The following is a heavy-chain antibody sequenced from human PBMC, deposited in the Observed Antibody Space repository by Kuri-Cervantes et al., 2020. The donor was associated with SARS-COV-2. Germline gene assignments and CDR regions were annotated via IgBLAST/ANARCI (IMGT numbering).Heavy chain of an antibody. D-gene: IGHD3-3*01. Sequence: GGSLRLSCAASGFTFDDYAMQWVRQAPGKGLEWVSGISWNSGTIGYADSVKGRFTISRDNAKNSLYLQMNSLRTEDTALYYCAKDMGHLEWLLSGYYYYYMDVWGKGTTVTVSS. J-gene: IGHJ6*03. CDR2: ISWNSGTI. CDR1: GFTFDDYA. V-gene: IGHV3-9*01. CDR3: AKDMGHLEWLLSGYYYYYMDV.